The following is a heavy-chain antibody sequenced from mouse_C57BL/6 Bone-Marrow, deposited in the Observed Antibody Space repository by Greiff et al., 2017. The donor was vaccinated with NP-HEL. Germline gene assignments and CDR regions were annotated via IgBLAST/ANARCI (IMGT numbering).Heavy chain of an antibody. V-gene: IGHV1-19*01. CDR2: INPYNGGT. Sequence: DVQLQESGPVLVKPGASVKMSCKASGYTFTDYYMNWVKQSHGKSLEWIGVINPYNGGTSYNQKFKGKATLTVDKSSSTAYMELNSLTSEDSAVNYCAREPPHYYGSSYLYYAMDYWGQGTSVTVSS. CDR1: GYTFTDYY. CDR3: AREPPHYYGSSYLYYAMDY. J-gene: IGHJ4*01. D-gene: IGHD1-1*01.